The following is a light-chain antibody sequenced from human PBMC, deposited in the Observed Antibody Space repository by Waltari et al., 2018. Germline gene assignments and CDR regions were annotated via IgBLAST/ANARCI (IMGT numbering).Light chain of an antibody. V-gene: IGKV1-39*01. J-gene: IGKJ4*01. Sequence: DIQLTQSPSSLSASVGDRVTITCRASQSIGDYLNWYQQKPGKAPKVLIYAASSLQSGVPSRFSGSGSGTDFTLTISTLQPEDFATYYGQQGYRTPLTFGGGTKVEIK. CDR2: AAS. CDR1: QSIGDY. CDR3: QQGYRTPLT.